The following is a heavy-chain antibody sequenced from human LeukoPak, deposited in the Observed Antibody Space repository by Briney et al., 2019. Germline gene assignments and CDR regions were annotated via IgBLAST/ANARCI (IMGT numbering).Heavy chain of an antibody. V-gene: IGHV4-61*01. CDR3: ARDKTNWFDP. Sequence: SETLSLTCTVSGGSVSSGSYYWSWIRQPPGKGLEWIGYIYYSGSTNYNPSLKSRVTISVDTSKNQFSLKLSSVTATDTAVYYCARDKTNWFDPWGQGTLVTVSS. CDR2: IYYSGST. CDR1: GGSVSSGSYY. J-gene: IGHJ5*02.